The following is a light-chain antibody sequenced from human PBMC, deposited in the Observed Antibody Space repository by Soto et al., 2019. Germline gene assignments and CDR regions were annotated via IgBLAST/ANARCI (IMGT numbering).Light chain of an antibody. CDR3: QQYSTYPWT. CDR1: QSISIW. CDR2: KAS. V-gene: IGKV1-5*03. Sequence: DIQMTQSPSTLSASVGDRITITCRTSQSISIWLAWYQQKPGKAPNLLIYKASSLQSGVPSRFSGSGSGTEFTLTISSLQPDDFATYYCQQYSTYPWTFGQGTKVEIK. J-gene: IGKJ1*01.